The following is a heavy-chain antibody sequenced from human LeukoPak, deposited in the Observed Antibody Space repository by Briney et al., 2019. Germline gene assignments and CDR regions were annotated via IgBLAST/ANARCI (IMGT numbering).Heavy chain of an antibody. CDR1: GFTFSSYA. D-gene: IGHD6-6*01. Sequence: PGGSLRLSCAASGFTFSSYAMHWVRQAPGKGLEWVAVISYDGSNKYYADSVKGRFTISRDNSKNTLYLQMNSLRAEDTAVYYCAKGTTYSSSSSPFDYWGQGTLVTVSS. V-gene: IGHV3-30-3*01. J-gene: IGHJ4*02. CDR3: AKGTTYSSSSSPFDY. CDR2: ISYDGSNK.